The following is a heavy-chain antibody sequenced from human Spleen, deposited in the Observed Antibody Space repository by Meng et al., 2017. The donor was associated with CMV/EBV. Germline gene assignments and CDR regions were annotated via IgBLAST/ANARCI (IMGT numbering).Heavy chain of an antibody. J-gene: IGHJ4*02. V-gene: IGHV4-59*01. D-gene: IGHD3-3*01. Sequence: SETLSLTCTVAGGSISSYYWSWIRQPPGKGLEWIRYIYYSGSTNYNHSLKSRVIISVDTSTNQFSLKLSSVPAAATAVYYCAREQIDFWSGYRRTYFDYWGQGTLVTVSS. CDR1: GGSISSYY. CDR3: AREQIDFWSGYRRTYFDY. CDR2: IYYSGST.